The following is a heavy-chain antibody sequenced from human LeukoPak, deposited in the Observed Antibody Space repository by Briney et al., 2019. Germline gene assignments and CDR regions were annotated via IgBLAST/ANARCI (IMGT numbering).Heavy chain of an antibody. CDR2: ISSSSSTI. CDR1: GFTSSSYS. V-gene: IGHV3-48*02. Sequence: GGSLRLSCAASGFTSSSYSMNWVRQAPGKGLEWVSYISSSSSTIYYADSVKGRFTISRDNAKNSLYLQMNSLRDEDTAVYYCARDPNPRVGYCSSTSCYTTPYFDYWGQGTLVTVSS. D-gene: IGHD2-2*02. J-gene: IGHJ4*02. CDR3: ARDPNPRVGYCSSTSCYTTPYFDY.